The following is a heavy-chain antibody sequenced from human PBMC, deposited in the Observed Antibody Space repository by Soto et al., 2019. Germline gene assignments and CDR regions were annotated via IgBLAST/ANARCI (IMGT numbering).Heavy chain of an antibody. V-gene: IGHV4-31*03. CDR1: GGSISSGGYY. CDR3: ARGPGGPDGPGDY. CDR2: IYYSGST. D-gene: IGHD2-15*01. J-gene: IGHJ4*02. Sequence: SETLSLTCTVSGGSISSGGYYWSWIRQHPGKGLEWIWYIYYSGSTYYNPSLKSRVTISVDTSKNQFSLKLSSVTAADTAVYYCARGPGGPDGPGDYWGQGTLVTVSS.